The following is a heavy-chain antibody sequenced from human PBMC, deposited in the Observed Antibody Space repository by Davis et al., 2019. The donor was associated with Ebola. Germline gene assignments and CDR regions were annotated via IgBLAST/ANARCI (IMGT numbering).Heavy chain of an antibody. D-gene: IGHD3-9*01. Sequence: GESLKISCKASGYTFTSYYMHWVRQAPGQGLEWMGWINPNSGGTNYAQKFQGWVTMTRDTSISTAYMELRSLRSDDTAVYYCARVVFDWLFTFDYWGQGTLVTVSS. J-gene: IGHJ4*02. V-gene: IGHV1-2*04. CDR3: ARVVFDWLFTFDY. CDR2: INPNSGGT. CDR1: GYTFTSYY.